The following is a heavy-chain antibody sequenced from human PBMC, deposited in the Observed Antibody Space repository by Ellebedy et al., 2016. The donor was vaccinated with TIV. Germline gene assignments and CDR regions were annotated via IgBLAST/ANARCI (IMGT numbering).Heavy chain of an antibody. CDR3: AKDREFRLDRYTYGQFDY. V-gene: IGHV3-66*01. CDR2: IYGDGST. Sequence: GESLKISCAASGFTVSNNYLSWVRQAPGKGLEWVSTIYGDGSTYHADSVRGRFTISRDNSKNTLYLQMNNLRVDDAAVYYCAKDREFRLDRYTYGQFDYWGHGVLVIVSS. CDR1: GFTVSNNY. D-gene: IGHD5-18*01. J-gene: IGHJ4*01.